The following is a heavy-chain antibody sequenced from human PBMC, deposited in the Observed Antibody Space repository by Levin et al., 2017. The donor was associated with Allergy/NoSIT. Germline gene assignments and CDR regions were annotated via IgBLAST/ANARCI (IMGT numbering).Heavy chain of an antibody. D-gene: IGHD5-24*01. J-gene: IGHJ3*02. CDR1: GGSISSHY. V-gene: IGHV4-59*11. CDR2: IYYSGTT. CDR3: ARGLDDYHWRNGYDI. Sequence: PSETLSLTCTVSGGSISSHYWNWIRQPPGKGLEWIGFIYYSGTTRSNPSLKSRVTISVDTSKKQFSLKLSSVTAADTAMYYCARGLDDYHWRNGYDIWGQGTTVTVSS.